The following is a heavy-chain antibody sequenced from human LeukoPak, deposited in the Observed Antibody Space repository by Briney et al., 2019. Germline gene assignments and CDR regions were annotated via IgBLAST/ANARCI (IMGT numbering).Heavy chain of an antibody. CDR3: ARSNYYDSSGYYFSYAFDY. D-gene: IGHD3-22*01. Sequence: SQTLSLTCAVSGGSISSGGYSWSWIRQPPGKGLEWIGYTYHSGSTYYNPSLKSRVTISVDRSKNQFSLKLSSVTAADTAVYYCARSNYYDSSGYYFSYAFDYWGQGTLVTVSS. J-gene: IGHJ4*02. CDR2: TYHSGST. V-gene: IGHV4-30-2*01. CDR1: GGSISSGGYS.